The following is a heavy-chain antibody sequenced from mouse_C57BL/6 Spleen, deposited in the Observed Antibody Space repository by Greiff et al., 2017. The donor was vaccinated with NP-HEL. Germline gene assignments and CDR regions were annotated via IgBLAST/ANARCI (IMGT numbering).Heavy chain of an antibody. CDR3: ARGGGSGY. J-gene: IGHJ2*01. V-gene: IGHV1-82*01. D-gene: IGHD1-1*01. CDR1: GYAFSSSW. Sequence: QVQLQQSGPELVKPGASVKISCKASGYAFSSSWMNWVKQRPGKGLEWIGRIYPGDGDTNYNGKLKGKATLTAAKSSSTAYMQLSSLAAEDSAVDVWARGGGSGYWGQGTTLTVSS. CDR2: IYPGDGDT.